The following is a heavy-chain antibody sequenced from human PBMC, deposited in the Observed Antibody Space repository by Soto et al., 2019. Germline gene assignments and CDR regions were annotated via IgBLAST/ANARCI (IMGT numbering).Heavy chain of an antibody. CDR2: VNPSGGHT. CDR3: ARGGHVVVVTAALDY. CDR1: GDTFTDYY. Sequence: XQSGAEVKKPGASVKVSCKASGDTFTDYYIHWVRQAPGQGLEWMGTVNPSGGHTTYAQHXXXRMTTTRDTTTSTLYMGLTSLTSEDTAVYYCARGGHVVVVTAALDYWGQGTLVTVSS. V-gene: IGHV1-46*01. J-gene: IGHJ4*02. D-gene: IGHD2-21*02.